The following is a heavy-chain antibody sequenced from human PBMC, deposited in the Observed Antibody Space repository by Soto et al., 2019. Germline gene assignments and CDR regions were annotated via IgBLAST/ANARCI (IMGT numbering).Heavy chain of an antibody. CDR1: GGSFSGCY. Sequence: SETLSLTCAVYGGSFSGCYWSWIRQPPGKGLEWIGEINHSGSTNYNPSLKSRVTISVDTSKNQFSLKLSSVTAADTAVYYCARGGPVAALYWGQGTLVTVSS. CDR2: INHSGST. V-gene: IGHV4-34*01. D-gene: IGHD6-13*01. J-gene: IGHJ4*02. CDR3: ARGGPVAALY.